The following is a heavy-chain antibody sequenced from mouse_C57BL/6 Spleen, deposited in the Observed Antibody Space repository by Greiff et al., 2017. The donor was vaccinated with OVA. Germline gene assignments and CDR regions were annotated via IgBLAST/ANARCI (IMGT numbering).Heavy chain of an antibody. V-gene: IGHV2-5*01. Sequence: VQLQESGPGLVQPSQSLSITCTVSGFSLTSYGVHWVRQSPGKGLEWLGVIWRGGSTDYNAAFMSRLSITKDNSKSQVFFKMNSLQADDTAIYYCAKNYDGYWAMDYWGQGTSVTVSS. D-gene: IGHD2-3*01. CDR2: IWRGGST. J-gene: IGHJ4*01. CDR3: AKNYDGYWAMDY. CDR1: GFSLTSYG.